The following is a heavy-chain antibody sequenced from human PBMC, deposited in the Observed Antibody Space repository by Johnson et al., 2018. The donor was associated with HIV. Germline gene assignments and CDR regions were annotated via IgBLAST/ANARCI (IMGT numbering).Heavy chain of an antibody. D-gene: IGHD2-15*01. CDR2: ISSSGSTI. Sequence: VQLVESGGGVGQPGRSLRLICAASGFTVSSFCMEWVRQAPGKGLEWVSYISSSGSTIYDAASVKGRFTISRDNAKNSLYLQMNSLRAEDTAVDYCASGGDDACDIWGQGT. CDR1: GFTVSSFC. V-gene: IGHV3-48*04. J-gene: IGHJ3*02. CDR3: ASGGDDACDI.